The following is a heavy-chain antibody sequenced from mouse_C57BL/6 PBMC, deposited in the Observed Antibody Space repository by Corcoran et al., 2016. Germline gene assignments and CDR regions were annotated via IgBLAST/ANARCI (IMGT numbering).Heavy chain of an antibody. Sequence: QVQLQQSGAELVKPGASVKISCKASGYAFSSYWMNWVKQRPGKGLEWIGQIYPGDGDTNYNGKFKGKATLTADKSSSTAYMQLSSLTSEDSAVYFCARRRFITTVEGDYAMDYWGQGTSVTVSS. CDR3: ARRRFITTVEGDYAMDY. J-gene: IGHJ4*01. V-gene: IGHV1-80*01. CDR2: IYPGDGDT. D-gene: IGHD1-1*01. CDR1: GYAFSSYW.